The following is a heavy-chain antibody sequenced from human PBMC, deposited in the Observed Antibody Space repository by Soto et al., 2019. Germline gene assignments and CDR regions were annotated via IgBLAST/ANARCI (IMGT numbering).Heavy chain of an antibody. J-gene: IGHJ4*02. V-gene: IGHV3-23*01. CDR3: AKKVTIYAVDPADY. D-gene: IGHD3-3*01. CDR1: GFTFSDFG. CDR2: ISASGDAT. Sequence: GGSLRLSCAASGFTFSDFGMGWVRQAPGKGLEWVSVISASGDATYYAASVKGRFTLSRDNSKNTLYLQMNSLTVADTAVYYCAKKVTIYAVDPADYWGQGTQVTVSS.